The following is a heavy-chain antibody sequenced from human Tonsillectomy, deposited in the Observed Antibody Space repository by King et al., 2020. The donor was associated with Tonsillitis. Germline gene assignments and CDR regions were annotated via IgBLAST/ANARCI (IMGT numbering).Heavy chain of an antibody. D-gene: IGHD6-19*01. V-gene: IGHV4-31*03. Sequence: VQLQESGPGLVKPSQTLSLTCTVSGGSISSGNYYWTWIRQHPGQGLEWIGYIYSSGSTYYTPSLKSRVTLSVDTSKNQFSLQLSSVTAADTAVYYCARDPDVTYSSGYAFDVWGLGTMVTVSS. CDR2: IYSSGST. CDR1: GGSISSGNYY. CDR3: ARDPDVTYSSGYAFDV. J-gene: IGHJ3*01.